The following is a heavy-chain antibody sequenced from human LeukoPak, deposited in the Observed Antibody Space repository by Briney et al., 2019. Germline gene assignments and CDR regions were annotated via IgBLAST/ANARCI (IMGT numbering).Heavy chain of an antibody. V-gene: IGHV3-23*01. Sequence: PGGSLRLSCAASGFTFSNYVMSWVRQSPGRGLEWVSTITSSASYTYYTDSVKGRFTISRDNSKNTLHLQVNSLRAEDTAIYYCATRGTTATKPFENWGQGTLVTVSS. D-gene: IGHD1-1*01. CDR3: ATRGTTATKPFEN. CDR1: GFTFSNYV. J-gene: IGHJ4*02. CDR2: ITSSASYT.